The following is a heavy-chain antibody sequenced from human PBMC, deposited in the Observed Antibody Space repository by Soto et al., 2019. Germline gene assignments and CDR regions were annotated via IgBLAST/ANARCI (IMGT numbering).Heavy chain of an antibody. Sequence: QVQLVESGGGVVQPGRSLRLSCAASGFTFSSYGMHWVRQAPGKGLEWVAVISYDGSNKYYADSVKGRFTISRDNSKNTLYLQMNSLRAEDTAVYYCAKDITYSSSWYYGMDVW. CDR3: AKDITYSSSWYYGMDV. CDR2: ISYDGSNK. J-gene: IGHJ6*01. CDR1: GFTFSSYG. D-gene: IGHD6-13*01. V-gene: IGHV3-30*18.